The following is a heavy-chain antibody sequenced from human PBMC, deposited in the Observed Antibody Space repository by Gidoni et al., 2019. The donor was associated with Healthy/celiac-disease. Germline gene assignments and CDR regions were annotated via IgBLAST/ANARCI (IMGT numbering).Heavy chain of an antibody. Sequence: EEQLVESGGGLVQPGGSLRLSCATSGFIISTYWMSWVRQAPGKGLEWVANIKQDGSEKYYVDSVKGRFTISRDNAKNSLYLQMNSLRAEDTAVYYCARDSSNPWGNWFDTWGQGTLVTVSS. J-gene: IGHJ5*02. D-gene: IGHD2-2*01. CDR1: GFIISTYW. CDR2: IKQDGSEK. CDR3: ARDSSNPWGNWFDT. V-gene: IGHV3-7*05.